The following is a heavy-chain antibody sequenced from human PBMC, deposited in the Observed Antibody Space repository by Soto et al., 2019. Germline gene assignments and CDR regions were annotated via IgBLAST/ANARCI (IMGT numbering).Heavy chain of an antibody. D-gene: IGHD1-26*01. CDR2: IVLGSGDT. Sequence: QMQLVQSGPEVKKPGTSVKVSCKGSGYTFTNSAVQWVRQARGQRLEWMGWIVLGSGDTKYAQKFQERVTFTRDVSTSPAYMELCRLSSDDTAVSDCAADVGYLWGQGTEVTVSS. CDR1: GYTFTNSA. V-gene: IGHV1-58*01. CDR3: AADVGYL. J-gene: IGHJ5*02.